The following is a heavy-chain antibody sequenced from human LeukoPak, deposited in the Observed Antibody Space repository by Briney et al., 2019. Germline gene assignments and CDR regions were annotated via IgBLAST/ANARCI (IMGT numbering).Heavy chain of an antibody. Sequence: GGSLRLSCAASGFTFSSYAMHWVRQAPGKGLEWVTVISYDGSNKYYADSVKGRLTISRDNSKNTLYLQMNSLRAEDTAVYYCARDFSGYSHFDYWGQGTLVTVSS. CDR2: ISYDGSNK. J-gene: IGHJ4*02. V-gene: IGHV3-30-3*01. CDR1: GFTFSSYA. D-gene: IGHD3-22*01. CDR3: ARDFSGYSHFDY.